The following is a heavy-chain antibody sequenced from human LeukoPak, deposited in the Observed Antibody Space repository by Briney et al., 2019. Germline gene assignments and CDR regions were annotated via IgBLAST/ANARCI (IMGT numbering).Heavy chain of an antibody. V-gene: IGHV3-30-3*01. CDR1: GFKFSSYA. J-gene: IGHJ4*02. CDR3: ARAEPIAATGTPDY. Sequence: PGGSLRLSCAASGFKFSSYAMHWVRQAPGRGLDWVAVISKDGSRKYYADSVKGRFTISRDNSKNMLYLQMNSLRSEDTAVYYCARAEPIAATGTPDYWGQGILVTVSS. D-gene: IGHD6-13*01. CDR2: ISKDGSRK.